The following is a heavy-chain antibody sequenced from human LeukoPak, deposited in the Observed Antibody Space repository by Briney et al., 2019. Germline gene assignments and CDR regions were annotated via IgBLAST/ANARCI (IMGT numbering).Heavy chain of an antibody. J-gene: IGHJ4*02. CDR3: ARHRDNYDDRIDY. D-gene: IGHD3-22*01. Sequence: PSETLSLTCTVSGGSISSGSYYWGWIRLPPGKGLEWIGSIYYSGSTFYNPSLKSRVTISVEASKNQFSLKLSSVTAADTAVYYCARHRDNYDDRIDYWGRGTLVTVSS. V-gene: IGHV4-39*01. CDR1: GGSISSGSYY. CDR2: IYYSGST.